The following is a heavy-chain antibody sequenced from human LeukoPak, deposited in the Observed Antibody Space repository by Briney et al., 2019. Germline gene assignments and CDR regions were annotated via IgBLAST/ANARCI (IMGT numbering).Heavy chain of an antibody. D-gene: IGHD5-18*01. CDR1: GFTFTTYS. CDR3: ARVVSGYSYGFFDY. V-gene: IGHV3-21*01. J-gene: IGHJ4*02. CDR2: ISGSGDYT. Sequence: GGSLRLSCAASGFTFTTYSINWVRQTPGKGLQWVSSISGSGDYTSYAHSVKGRFTISRDNAKNSLYLQMNTLRSEDTAVYYCARVVSGYSYGFFDYWGQGTPVTVSS.